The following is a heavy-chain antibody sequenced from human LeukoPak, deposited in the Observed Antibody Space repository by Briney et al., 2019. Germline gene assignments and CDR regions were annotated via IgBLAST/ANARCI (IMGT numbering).Heavy chain of an antibody. Sequence: GASVKVSCKASGGTFSSYAISWVRQAPGQGLEWMGGIIPIFGTANYAQKFQGRVTITADESTSTAYMELSSLRSEDTAVYYCARAMIRAAAGPDYYYYYMDVWGKGTTVTISS. CDR1: GGTFSSYA. J-gene: IGHJ6*03. CDR2: IIPIFGTA. D-gene: IGHD6-13*01. CDR3: ARAMIRAAAGPDYYYYYMDV. V-gene: IGHV1-69*13.